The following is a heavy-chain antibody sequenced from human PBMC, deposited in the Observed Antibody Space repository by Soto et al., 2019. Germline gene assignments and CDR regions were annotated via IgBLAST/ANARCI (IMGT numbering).Heavy chain of an antibody. CDR3: ARDWTDDILTGYYIRLDAFDI. V-gene: IGHV3-48*01. J-gene: IGHJ3*02. D-gene: IGHD3-9*01. Sequence: GGSLRLSCAASGFTFSSYSMNWVRQAPGKGLEWVSYISSSSSTIYYADSVKGRFTISRDNAKNSLYLQMNSLRAEDTAVYYCARDWTDDILTGYYIRLDAFDIWGQGTMVTVSS. CDR1: GFTFSSYS. CDR2: ISSSSSTI.